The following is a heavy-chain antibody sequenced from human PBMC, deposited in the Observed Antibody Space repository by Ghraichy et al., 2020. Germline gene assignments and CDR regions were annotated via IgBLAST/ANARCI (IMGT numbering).Heavy chain of an antibody. J-gene: IGHJ4*02. D-gene: IGHD3-16*01. CDR1: GGTFSSYA. CDR2: IIPTYGTP. CDR3: GRINVWGMATIGY. Sequence: SVKVSCKVSGGTFSSYAISWVRQAPGQGLEGVGGIIPTYGTPNYAQKFQGRVTITADESTSTAYMELSSLRSEDTAVYYCGRINVWGMATIGYWGQGTLVTVSS. V-gene: IGHV1-69*13.